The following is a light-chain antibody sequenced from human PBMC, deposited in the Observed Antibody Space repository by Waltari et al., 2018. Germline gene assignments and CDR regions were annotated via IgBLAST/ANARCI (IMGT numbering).Light chain of an antibody. J-gene: IGKJ2*01. CDR1: QSVSSK. V-gene: IGKV3-15*01. CDR3: QHYYSPPHT. CDR2: GAS. Sequence: EIVMTQSPATLSVSPGERATLSCRASQSVSSKLAWFQQKPGQAPRLLIYGASTRATGIPARFSGSGSGTDFTLIISSLQAEDVAVYYCQHYYSPPHTFGQGTKLEIK.